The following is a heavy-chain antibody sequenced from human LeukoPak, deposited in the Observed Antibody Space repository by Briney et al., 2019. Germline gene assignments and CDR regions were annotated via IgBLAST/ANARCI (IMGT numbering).Heavy chain of an antibody. CDR2: ISSSSSYI. CDR3: ARGGYYGDYVVRGGPIDY. CDR1: GFTFSSYS. V-gene: IGHV3-21*01. J-gene: IGHJ4*02. Sequence: PGGSLRLSCAASGFTFSSYSMNWVRQAPGKGLEWVSSISSSSSYIYYADSVKGRFTISRDNAKNSLYLQMNSLRAEDTAVYYCARGGYYGDYVVRGGPIDYWGQGTLVTVSS. D-gene: IGHD4-17*01.